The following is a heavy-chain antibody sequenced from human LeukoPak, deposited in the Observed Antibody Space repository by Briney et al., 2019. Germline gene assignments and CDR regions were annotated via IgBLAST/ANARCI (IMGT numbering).Heavy chain of an antibody. D-gene: IGHD3-22*01. CDR3: VRGYYYDSSGQSDYFDY. CDR1: GGSISSSSYY. V-gene: IGHV4-39*01. Sequence: PSETLSLTCTVSGGSISSSSYYWGWIRQPPGKGLEWIGSIYYSGSTYYNPSLKSRVTISVDTSKNQFSLKLSSVTAADTAVYYCVRGYYYDSSGQSDYFDYWGQGTLVTVSS. CDR2: IYYSGST. J-gene: IGHJ4*02.